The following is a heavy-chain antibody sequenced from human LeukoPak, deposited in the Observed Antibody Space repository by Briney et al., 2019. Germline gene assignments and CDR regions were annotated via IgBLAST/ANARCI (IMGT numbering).Heavy chain of an antibody. CDR1: GFTFSSYA. CDR2: ISYDGSNK. Sequence: GGSLRLSCAASGFTFSSYAMHWVRQAPGKGLEWVAVISYDGSNKYYADSVKGRFTISRDNSKNTLSLQMNSLRLEDTAVYFCAKDSRSRNGIYDPFDIWGQGTMVTVSS. J-gene: IGHJ3*02. CDR3: AKDSRSRNGIYDPFDI. V-gene: IGHV3-30-3*01. D-gene: IGHD2-8*01.